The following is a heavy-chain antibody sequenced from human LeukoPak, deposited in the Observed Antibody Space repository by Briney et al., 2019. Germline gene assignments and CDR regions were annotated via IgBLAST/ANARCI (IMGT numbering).Heavy chain of an antibody. D-gene: IGHD3-3*01. CDR2: INPSGGST. Sequence: GASVKVSCKASGYTFTSYYMHWVRQAPGQGLEWMRIINPSGGSTSYAQKFQGRVTMTRDTSTSTVYMELSSLRSEDTAVYYCARGWGYDFWSGPPPPLQFDYWGQGTLVTVSS. V-gene: IGHV1-46*01. J-gene: IGHJ4*02. CDR3: ARGWGYDFWSGPPPPLQFDY. CDR1: GYTFTSYY.